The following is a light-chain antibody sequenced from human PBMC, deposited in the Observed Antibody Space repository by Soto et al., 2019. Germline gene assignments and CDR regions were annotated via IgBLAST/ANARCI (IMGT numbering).Light chain of an antibody. Sequence: QAVVTQPASVSGSPGQSITISCSGTSSDVGGYNYVSWYQHHPGKAPKLIIYEVSNRPSGVSNRFSGSKSGNTASLTISGLLAEDEADYYCNSYTSSTTLVFGGGTQLTVL. CDR2: EVS. J-gene: IGLJ2*01. CDR3: NSYTSSTTLV. V-gene: IGLV2-14*01. CDR1: SSDVGGYNY.